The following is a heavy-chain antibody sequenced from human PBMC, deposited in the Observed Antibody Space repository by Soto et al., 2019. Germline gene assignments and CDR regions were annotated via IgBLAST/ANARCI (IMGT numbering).Heavy chain of an antibody. V-gene: IGHV1-8*01. Sequence: ASVKVSCKASGYTSTTYDIHWVRQATGQGLEWMGWMSPHNGNTGFAQKFRGRVTIDRNTSISTAYMELSGLGSEDTAVYYCARRKERSGPHYFDYWGQGTLVTVSS. J-gene: IGHJ4*02. CDR1: GYTSTTYD. D-gene: IGHD6-25*01. CDR3: ARRKERSGPHYFDY. CDR2: MSPHNGNT.